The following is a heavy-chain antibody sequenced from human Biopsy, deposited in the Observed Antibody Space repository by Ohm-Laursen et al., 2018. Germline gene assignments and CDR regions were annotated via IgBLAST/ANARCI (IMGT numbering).Heavy chain of an antibody. CDR3: ARNTGWYGDLYYFDY. J-gene: IGHJ4*02. Sequence: ASVKVSCKASGYSLTRFYMHWVRQAPGQGLEWMGMINPSGSTTSYPQIFQGRVTMTRDTSKSTVYMELSSLRSADTAVYCCARNTGWYGDLYYFDYWGQGTLVTVSS. V-gene: IGHV1-46*01. D-gene: IGHD6-19*01. CDR2: INPSGSTT. CDR1: GYSLTRFY.